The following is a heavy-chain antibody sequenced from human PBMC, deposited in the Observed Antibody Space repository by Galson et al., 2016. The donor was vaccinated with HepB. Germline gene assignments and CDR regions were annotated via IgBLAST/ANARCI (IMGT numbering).Heavy chain of an antibody. CDR3: AKGRLAARGRCDY. D-gene: IGHD6-13*01. Sequence: SLRLSCAASGFTFSDSAMNWVRQAPGKGLEWVSSISVGGGSTYYADAVKGRFTISSDNSKNTLYLQMNSLRAEDTARYYCAKGRLAARGRCDYWGQGNLVTVSS. CDR2: ISVGGGST. J-gene: IGHJ4*02. V-gene: IGHV3-23*01. CDR1: GFTFSDSA.